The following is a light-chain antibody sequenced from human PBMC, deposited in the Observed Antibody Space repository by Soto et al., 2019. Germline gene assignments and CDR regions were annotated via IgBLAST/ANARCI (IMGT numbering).Light chain of an antibody. V-gene: IGKV3-11*01. J-gene: IGKJ1*01. CDR1: QSVSSY. CDR2: DAS. CDR3: QQFDGSLWT. Sequence: EIVLTQSPATLALPPGERATLSCRASQSVSSYLAWYQQKPGQAPRLLIYDASNRATGIPARFSGSGSGTDFTLTISRLEPEDFAVYCCQQFDGSLWTFGPGTKVDIK.